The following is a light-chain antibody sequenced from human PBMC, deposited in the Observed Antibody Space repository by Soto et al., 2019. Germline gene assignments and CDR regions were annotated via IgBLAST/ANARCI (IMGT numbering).Light chain of an antibody. CDR1: QSLLHSNGYKY. CDR3: MQGLQTPYT. Sequence: DIVMTQSPLSLPVTPGEPASISCRSSQSLLHSNGYKYLDWYLQKPGQSPQLLIYLGSNRASGVPDRFSGSGSGTDFTLKISRVEAEDVGVYYCMQGLQTPYTFGQGIKLEIK. CDR2: LGS. V-gene: IGKV2-28*01. J-gene: IGKJ2*01.